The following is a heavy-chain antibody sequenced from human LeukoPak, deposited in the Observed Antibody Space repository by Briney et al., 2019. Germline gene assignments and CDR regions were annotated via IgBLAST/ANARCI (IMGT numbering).Heavy chain of an antibody. D-gene: IGHD6-19*01. CDR2: IYYSGST. CDR1: GGSISSSSYY. Sequence: PSETLSLTCTVSGGSISSSSYYWGWIRQPPGKGLEWIGSIYYSGSTYYNPSLKSRVTISVDTSKNQFSLKLSSVTAADTAVYYCARDRAVAGTWIWDYWGQGTLVTVSS. CDR3: ARDRAVAGTWIWDY. V-gene: IGHV4-39*07. J-gene: IGHJ4*02.